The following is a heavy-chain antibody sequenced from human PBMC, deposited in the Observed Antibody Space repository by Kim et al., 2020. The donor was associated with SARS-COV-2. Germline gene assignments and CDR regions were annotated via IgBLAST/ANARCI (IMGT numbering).Heavy chain of an antibody. J-gene: IGHJ5*02. Sequence: GGSLRLSCAASGFTFSSYAMSWVRQAPGKGLEWVSAISGSGGSTYYADSVKGRFTISRDNSKNTLYLQMNSLRAEDTAVYYCAKVASSSGWYRNWFDPWGQGTLVTVSS. CDR1: GFTFSSYA. V-gene: IGHV3-23*01. CDR3: AKVASSSGWYRNWFDP. D-gene: IGHD6-19*01. CDR2: ISGSGGST.